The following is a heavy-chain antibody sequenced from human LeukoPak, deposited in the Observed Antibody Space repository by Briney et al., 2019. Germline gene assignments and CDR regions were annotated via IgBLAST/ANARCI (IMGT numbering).Heavy chain of an antibody. CDR2: IYYSGST. Sequence: SETLSLTCTVSGGSLSSYYWSWIRQPPGKGLEWVGYIYYSGSTNYNPSLKSRFTISVDTSKNQFSLKLSSVTAADTAVYYCAREYCQYQLLSVHWFDPWGQGTLVTVSS. CDR1: GGSLSSYY. CDR3: AREYCQYQLLSVHWFDP. V-gene: IGHV4-59*01. J-gene: IGHJ5*02. D-gene: IGHD2-2*01.